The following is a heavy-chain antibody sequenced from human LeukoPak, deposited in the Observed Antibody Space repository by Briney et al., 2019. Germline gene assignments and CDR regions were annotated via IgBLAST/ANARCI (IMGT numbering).Heavy chain of an antibody. CDR3: ARENYYDSSGPTDY. CDR2: ISGSRISS. D-gene: IGHD3-22*01. Sequence: GGSLRLSCAASGFTFSTYVMSWVRQAPGKGLEWVSSISGSRISSYYADSVKGRFTISRDNAKNSLYLQMNSLRAEDTAVYYCARENYYDSSGPTDYWGQGTLVTVSS. J-gene: IGHJ4*02. V-gene: IGHV3-23*01. CDR1: GFTFSTYV.